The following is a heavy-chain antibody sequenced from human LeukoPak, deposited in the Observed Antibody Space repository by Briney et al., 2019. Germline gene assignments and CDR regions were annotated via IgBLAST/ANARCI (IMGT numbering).Heavy chain of an antibody. CDR3: VRGGSYPT. V-gene: IGHV5-51*01. J-gene: IGHJ5*02. CDR2: IYPGDSDT. Sequence: GESLKISCKGSGYTFTDYWIGWVRQMAGKGLEWMGIIYPGDSDTRYSPSFQGQVTISADKSINTAYLQWSSLRASDSAMYYCVRGGSYPTWGQGTLVTVSS. CDR1: GYTFTDYW. D-gene: IGHD1-26*01.